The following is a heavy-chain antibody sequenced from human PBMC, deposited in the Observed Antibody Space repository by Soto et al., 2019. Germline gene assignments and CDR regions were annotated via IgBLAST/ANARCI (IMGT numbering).Heavy chain of an antibody. J-gene: IGHJ4*02. V-gene: IGHV3-21*01. CDR3: AREREEDLDS. CDR1: GFTFSTYA. CDR2: ITSSGSHR. Sequence: EVQLVESGGGLVEPGGSLRLSCAASGFTFSTYAMNWVRQAPGKGLEWVSSITSSGSHRYHADSVKGRFTISRDNAQNSLYLQMNSLRAEDTALYYCAREREEDLDSWGQGTLVIVSS.